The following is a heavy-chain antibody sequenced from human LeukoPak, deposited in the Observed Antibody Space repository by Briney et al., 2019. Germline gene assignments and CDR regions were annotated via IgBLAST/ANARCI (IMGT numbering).Heavy chain of an antibody. CDR3: ARETSRYLYYYYYYGMDV. D-gene: IGHD2-2*01. Sequence: ASVKVSFTASGYTFTSYAMNWVRQAPGQGLEWMGWINTNTGNPTYAQGFTGRFVFSLDTSVSTAYLQISSLKAEDTAVYYCARETSRYLYYYYYYGMDVWGQGTTVTVSS. CDR1: GYTFTSYA. V-gene: IGHV7-4-1*02. CDR2: INTNTGNP. J-gene: IGHJ6*02.